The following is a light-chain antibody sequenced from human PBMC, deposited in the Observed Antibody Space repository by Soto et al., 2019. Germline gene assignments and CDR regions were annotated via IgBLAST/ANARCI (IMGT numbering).Light chain of an antibody. CDR2: GAS. CDR3: QQRSNWPQIT. CDR1: QSVSSY. Sequence: EIVLTQSPATLSLSPGERATLSCRASQSVSSYLAWYQQKPGQAPRLLIYGASTRAAGIPARFSGSGPRTAVILTSSSLEPEDFAVYAWQQRSNWPQITFGGGTKVVIK. V-gene: IGKV3-11*01. J-gene: IGKJ4*01.